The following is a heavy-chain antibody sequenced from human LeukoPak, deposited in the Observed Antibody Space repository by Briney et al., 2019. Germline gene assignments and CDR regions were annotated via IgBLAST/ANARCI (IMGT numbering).Heavy chain of an antibody. V-gene: IGHV1-2*06. CDR2: INPNSGGT. CDR3: ARDSQGYSGYDYYYYYGMDV. Sequence: GASVKVSCKASGYTFTSYAMHWVRQAPGQGLEWMGRINPNSGGTNYAQKFQGRVTMTRDTSISTAYMELSRLRSDDTAVYYCARDSQGYSGYDYYYYYGMDVWGQGTTVTVSS. D-gene: IGHD5-12*01. CDR1: GYTFTSYA. J-gene: IGHJ6*02.